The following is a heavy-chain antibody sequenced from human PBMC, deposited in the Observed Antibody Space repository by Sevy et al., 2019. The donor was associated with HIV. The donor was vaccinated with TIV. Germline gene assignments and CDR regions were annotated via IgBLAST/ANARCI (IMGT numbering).Heavy chain of an antibody. D-gene: IGHD3-22*01. CDR2: IKHDGSEH. CDR1: GFTFDKYW. CDR3: ARGDYFDRTGLFTDAFEV. V-gene: IGHV3-7*04. Sequence: GGSLRLSCEASGFTFDKYWMSWVRQAPGKGLEWIGNIKHDGSEHFYVDFVKGRFTISRDNAKKSLYLQMSNLKAEDTAVYYCARGDYFDRTGLFTDAFEVWGRGTMVTVSS. J-gene: IGHJ3*01.